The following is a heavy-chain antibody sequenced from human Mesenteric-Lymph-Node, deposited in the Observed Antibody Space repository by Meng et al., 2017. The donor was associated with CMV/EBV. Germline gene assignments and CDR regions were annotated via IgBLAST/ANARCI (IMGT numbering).Heavy chain of an antibody. D-gene: IGHD3-3*01. Sequence: GESLKISCAASGFTFSSYAMHWVRQAPGKGLEWVAAISYDGSNKYYADSVKGRFTISRDNSKNTLYLQMNSLRAEDTAVYYCARASTVGYDFWSGYHLYYGMDVWGQGTTVTVSS. CDR1: GFTFSSYA. CDR3: ARASTVGYDFWSGYHLYYGMDV. V-gene: IGHV3-30*04. CDR2: ISYDGSNK. J-gene: IGHJ6*02.